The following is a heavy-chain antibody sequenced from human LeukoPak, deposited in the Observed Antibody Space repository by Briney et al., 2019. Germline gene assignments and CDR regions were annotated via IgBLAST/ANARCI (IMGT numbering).Heavy chain of an antibody. CDR2: IYYSGST. Sequence: SETLSLTCTVSGGSISSSSYYWGWIRQPPGKGLEWIGSIYYSGSTYYNPCLMGRVTISVDTSKNHFSLKVRSVTAADTAVYYCATVGYCSGGSCYEVAFDIWGQGTMVTVSS. D-gene: IGHD2-15*01. J-gene: IGHJ3*02. CDR1: GGSISSSSYY. V-gene: IGHV4-39*02. CDR3: ATVGYCSGGSCYEVAFDI.